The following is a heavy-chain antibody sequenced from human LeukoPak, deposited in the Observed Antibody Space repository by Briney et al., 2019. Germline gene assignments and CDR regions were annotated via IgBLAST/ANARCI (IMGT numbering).Heavy chain of an antibody. D-gene: IGHD3-16*01. CDR3: AKDGVVTITFDY. J-gene: IGHJ4*02. Sequence: PGGSLRLSCTASGFTFSSYAMSWVRQAPGKGLEWASAINDSGGSTYYGDSVKGRFTISRDNSKNTLYLKMNSLRAEDTAVYYCAKDGVVTITFDYWGQGTLVTVSS. CDR1: GFTFSSYA. V-gene: IGHV3-23*01. CDR2: INDSGGST.